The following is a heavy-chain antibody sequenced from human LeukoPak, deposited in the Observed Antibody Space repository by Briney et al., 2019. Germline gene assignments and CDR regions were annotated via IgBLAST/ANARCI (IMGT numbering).Heavy chain of an antibody. CDR2: IYYSGST. CDR1: GGSISSYY. Sequence: SETLSLTCTVAGGSISSYYWSWIRQPPGKGLEWIGYIYYSGSTNYNPSLKSRVTISVDTSKNQLSLKLSSVTAADTAVYYCARHGYSSGSLAWFDPWGQGTQVTVSS. D-gene: IGHD6-19*01. CDR3: ARHGYSSGSLAWFDP. J-gene: IGHJ5*02. V-gene: IGHV4-59*01.